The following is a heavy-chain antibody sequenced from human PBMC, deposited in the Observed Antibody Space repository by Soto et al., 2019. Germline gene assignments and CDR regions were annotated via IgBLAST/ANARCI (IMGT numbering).Heavy chain of an antibody. D-gene: IGHD2-15*01. CDR1: GGTFSSYA. V-gene: IGHV1-69*13. CDR3: ATSPRMARSYFDY. J-gene: IGHJ4*02. Sequence: SVKVSCKASGGTFSSYAISWVRQAPGQGLEWMGGIIPIFGTANYAQKFQGRVTITADESTSTAYMELSSLRSEDTAVYYCATSPRMARSYFDYWGQGTLVTVSS. CDR2: IIPIFGTA.